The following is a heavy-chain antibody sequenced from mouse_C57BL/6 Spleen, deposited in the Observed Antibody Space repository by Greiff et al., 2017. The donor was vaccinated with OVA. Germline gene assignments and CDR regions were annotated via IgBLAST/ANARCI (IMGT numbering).Heavy chain of an antibody. CDR3: ARANWEYFDY. J-gene: IGHJ2*01. V-gene: IGHV5-16*01. Sequence: EVMLVESEGGLVQPGSSMKLSCTASGFTFSDYYMAWVRQVPEKGLEWVANINYDGSSTYYLDSLKSRFIISRDNAKNILYLQMSSLKSEDTATYYCARANWEYFDYWGQGTTLTVSS. CDR1: GFTFSDYY. D-gene: IGHD4-1*01. CDR2: INYDGSST.